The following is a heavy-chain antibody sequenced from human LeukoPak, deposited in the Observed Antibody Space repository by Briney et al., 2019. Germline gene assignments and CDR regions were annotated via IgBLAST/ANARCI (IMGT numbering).Heavy chain of an antibody. V-gene: IGHV3-33*06. CDR2: IWYDGSNK. CDR1: GFTFRSYG. D-gene: IGHD3-22*01. CDR3: ANDRTYYDSSGYPTNAFDI. Sequence: GGSPRLSCAASGFTFRSYGMHWVPQAPGKGLDGVAVIWYDGSNKYYADSVKGRFTISRDNSKNTLYLQMNSLRAEDTAVYYCANDRTYYDSSGYPTNAFDIWGQGTMVTVSS. J-gene: IGHJ3*02.